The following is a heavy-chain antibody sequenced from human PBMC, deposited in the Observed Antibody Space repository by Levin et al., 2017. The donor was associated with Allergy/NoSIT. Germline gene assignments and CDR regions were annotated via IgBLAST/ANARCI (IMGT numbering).Heavy chain of an antibody. J-gene: IGHJ6*03. CDR2: IDPSDSYL. V-gene: IGHV5-10-1*01. D-gene: IGHD1-14*01. Sequence: PGESLKISCKASGYIFTDYWISWVRQTPEKGLEWMGRIDPSDSYLNYSPSFQGHVTISADKSTNTAYVHWNSLQASDTAIYFCARLDRKGNSAPTRNFFYMDVWGTGTTVTVSS. CDR3: ARLDRKGNSAPTRNFFYMDV. CDR1: GYIFTDYW.